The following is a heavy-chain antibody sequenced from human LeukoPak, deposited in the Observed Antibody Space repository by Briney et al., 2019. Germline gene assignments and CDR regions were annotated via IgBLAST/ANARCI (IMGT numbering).Heavy chain of an antibody. J-gene: IGHJ4*02. Sequence: HPGGSLRLSCAASGFTVSSNYMSWVRQAPGKGLEWVSVIYSGGSTYYADSVKGRFTISRDNSKNTLYLQMNSLRAEDTAVYYCARGPNVWYSSSWYYFDYWGQGTLVTVSS. CDR1: GFTVSSNY. CDR2: IYSGGST. V-gene: IGHV3-53*05. D-gene: IGHD6-13*01. CDR3: ARGPNVWYSSSWYYFDY.